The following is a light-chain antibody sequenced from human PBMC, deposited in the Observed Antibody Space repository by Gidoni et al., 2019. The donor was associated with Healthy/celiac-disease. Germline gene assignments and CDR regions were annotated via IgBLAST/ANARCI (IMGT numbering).Light chain of an antibody. CDR1: QGISNY. CDR3: QKYNSALTLX. Sequence: DIQMTQSPSSLSASVGDRVTITCRASQGISNYLAWYQQKPGKVPKLLIYAASTLQSGVPSRFSGSGSGTDFTLTISSLQPEDVATYYCQKYNSALTLXXXGGTKVEIK. V-gene: IGKV1-27*01. CDR2: AAS. J-gene: IGKJ4*01.